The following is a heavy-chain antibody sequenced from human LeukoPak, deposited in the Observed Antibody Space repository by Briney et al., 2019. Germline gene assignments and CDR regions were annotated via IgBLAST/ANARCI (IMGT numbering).Heavy chain of an antibody. CDR1: GFTFSSYW. CDR2: IKQDGNEK. CDR3: AKGTKPVMTIPDY. D-gene: IGHD1/OR15-1a*01. J-gene: IGHJ4*02. Sequence: GGSLRLSCAASGFTFSSYWMNWVRQAPGKGLEWVANIKQDGNEKYYVDSVKGRFTISRDNAKNSLYLQMNSLRAEDTAMYYCAKGTKPVMTIPDYWGQGILVTVSS. V-gene: IGHV3-7*03.